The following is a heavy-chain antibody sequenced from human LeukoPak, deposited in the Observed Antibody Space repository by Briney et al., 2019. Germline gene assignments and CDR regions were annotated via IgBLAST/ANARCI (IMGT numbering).Heavy chain of an antibody. Sequence: GGSLRLSCAASGFTFSDYYMSWIRQAPGKGLEWVSYISGSGDTAYYADSVKGRFTMSRDNARNSLFLQMNSLGAEDTAVYYCTRVGQSYSSSGQALDHWGQGTLVTVSS. J-gene: IGHJ4*02. CDR1: GFTFSDYY. CDR2: ISGSGDTA. D-gene: IGHD3-22*01. V-gene: IGHV3-11*04. CDR3: TRVGQSYSSSGQALDH.